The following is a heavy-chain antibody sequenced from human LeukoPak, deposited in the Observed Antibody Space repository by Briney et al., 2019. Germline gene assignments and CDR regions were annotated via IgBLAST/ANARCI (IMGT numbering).Heavy chain of an antibody. V-gene: IGHV3-7*01. CDR1: GFTFSSYS. D-gene: IGHD3-22*01. CDR2: IKQDGSEK. Sequence: PGGSLRLSCAASGFTFSSYSMNWVRQAPGKGLEWVANIKQDGSEKYYVDSVKGRFTISRDNAKNSLYLQMNSLRAEDTAVYYCARGYHYYDSLVDYWGQGTLVTVSS. J-gene: IGHJ4*02. CDR3: ARGYHYYDSLVDY.